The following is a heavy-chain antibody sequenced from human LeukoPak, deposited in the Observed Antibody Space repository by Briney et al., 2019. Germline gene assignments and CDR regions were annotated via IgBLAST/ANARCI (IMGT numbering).Heavy chain of an antibody. V-gene: IGHV1-69*05. CDR1: GGTFSSYA. Sequence: SSVKVSCKASGGTFSSYAIRWVRQAPGQGLEWMGGIIPIFGTANYAQKFQGRVTITTDESTSTAYMELSSLRSKDTAVYYCASPEYYDILTGFEHWGQGTLVTVSS. D-gene: IGHD3-9*01. CDR3: ASPEYYDILTGFEH. J-gene: IGHJ4*02. CDR2: IIPIFGTA.